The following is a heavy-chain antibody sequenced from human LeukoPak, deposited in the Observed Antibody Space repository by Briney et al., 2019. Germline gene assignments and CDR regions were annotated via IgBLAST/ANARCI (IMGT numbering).Heavy chain of an antibody. J-gene: IGHJ6*02. CDR3: ARPFWNGPWTGYYYGMDV. Sequence: ASVKVSCKASGYTFTSYGISWVRQAPGQGLEWMGWISAYNGNTNYAQKLQGRVTMTTDTSTCTAYMELRSLRSDDTAVYYCARPFWNGPWTGYYYGMDVWGQGTTVTVSS. CDR1: GYTFTSYG. CDR2: ISAYNGNT. D-gene: IGHD3-3*01. V-gene: IGHV1-18*01.